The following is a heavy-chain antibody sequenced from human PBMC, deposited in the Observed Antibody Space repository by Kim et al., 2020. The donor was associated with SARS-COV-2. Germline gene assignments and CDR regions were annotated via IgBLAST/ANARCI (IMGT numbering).Heavy chain of an antibody. J-gene: IGHJ6*02. CDR2: INTGGSST. D-gene: IGHD3-10*02. Sequence: GGSLRLSCVASGFTLNTYWINWVRQAPGKGLVWVSRINTGGSSTHYADSVKGRFTMSRDNAENTVILQMHSLSAEDTAVYYCARGMFASGFDVWGQGTTVTISS. CDR1: GFTLNTYW. CDR3: ARGMFASGFDV. V-gene: IGHV3-74*01.